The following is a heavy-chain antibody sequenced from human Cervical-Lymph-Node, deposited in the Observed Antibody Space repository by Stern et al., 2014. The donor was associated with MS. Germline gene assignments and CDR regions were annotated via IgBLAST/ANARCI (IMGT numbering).Heavy chain of an antibody. CDR2: ISYDGRDK. CDR3: AKGGSGSYLD. V-gene: IGHV3-30*04. D-gene: IGHD1-26*01. CDR1: GFVFRRYA. J-gene: IGHJ4*02. Sequence: DQLVESGGGVVQPGRSLRLSCAAPGFVFRRYALHWVRQAPGKGLEWVALISYDGRDKYYTDSVKGRFTVSRDNSNNTVDLEMNSLRLEDTAVYYCAKGGSGSYLDWGQGSLVTVSS.